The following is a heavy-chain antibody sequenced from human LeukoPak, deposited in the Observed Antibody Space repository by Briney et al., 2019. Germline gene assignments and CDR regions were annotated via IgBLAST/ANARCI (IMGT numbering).Heavy chain of an antibody. CDR2: ITGSGGST. Sequence: GGSLRLSCAASGFTFSSYAMGWVRQAPGMGLDWVSSITGSGGSTYYAESVKGRFTISRDSSKNTLYLQMNSLRGEDTAVYFCARARRDAYNRWGFDYWGQGTLVTVSS. CDR3: ARARRDAYNRWGFDY. J-gene: IGHJ4*02. CDR1: GFTFSSYA. D-gene: IGHD5-24*01. V-gene: IGHV3-23*01.